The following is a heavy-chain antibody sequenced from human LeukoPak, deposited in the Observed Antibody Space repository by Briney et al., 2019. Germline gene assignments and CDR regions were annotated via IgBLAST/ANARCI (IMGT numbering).Heavy chain of an antibody. CDR2: ISSSGGST. CDR3: AKDQSSGTYFDY. J-gene: IGHJ4*02. Sequence: GGSLRLSCAASGFTFSSYDMSWVRQAPGKGLEWVSAISSSGGSTYYADSVKGRFTISRDNSKSTLYLQMNSLRAEDTAVYYWAKDQSSGTYFDYWGQGTLVTVSS. V-gene: IGHV3-23*01. D-gene: IGHD1-26*01. CDR1: GFTFSSYD.